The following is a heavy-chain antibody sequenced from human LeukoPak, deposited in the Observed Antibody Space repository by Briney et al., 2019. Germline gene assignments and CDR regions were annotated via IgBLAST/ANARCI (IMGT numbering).Heavy chain of an antibody. CDR2: IYNSGST. CDR1: GGSISSYY. V-gene: IGHV4-59*01. Sequence: SETLSLTCTVSGGSISSYYWSWIRQPPGKGLEWIGYIYNSGSTNYNPSLKSRVTISVDTSKNQFSLKLSSVTTADTAVYYCARGRGWFDPWGQGTLVTVSS. J-gene: IGHJ5*02. CDR3: ARGRGWFDP.